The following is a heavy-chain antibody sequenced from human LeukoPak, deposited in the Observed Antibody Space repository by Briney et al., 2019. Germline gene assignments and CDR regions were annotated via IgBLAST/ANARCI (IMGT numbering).Heavy chain of an antibody. CDR3: ARAKYYYGSDY. Sequence: ASVKVSCKASGYTFTGYYMHWVRQAPGKGLEWMGGFDPEDGETIYAQKFQGRVTMTRNTSISTAYMELSSLRSEDTAVYYCARAKYYYGSDYWGQGTLVTVSS. J-gene: IGHJ4*02. D-gene: IGHD3-10*01. CDR1: GYTFTGYY. CDR2: FDPEDGET. V-gene: IGHV1-24*01.